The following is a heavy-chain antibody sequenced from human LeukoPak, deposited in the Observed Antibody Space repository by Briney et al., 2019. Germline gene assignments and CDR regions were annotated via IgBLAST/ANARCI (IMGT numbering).Heavy chain of an antibody. CDR2: VNSDGSRT. D-gene: IGHD6-19*01. Sequence: GGSLRLSCAASGFTFTKYWMHWVRQAPGKGLVWVSRVNSDGSRTTYADSAKGRFTISRDNSKNTLYLQMNSLTDEDTAVYYCAKVRWDNSGWYYLDNWGQGTLVTVSS. V-gene: IGHV3-74*03. CDR3: AKVRWDNSGWYYLDN. J-gene: IGHJ4*02. CDR1: GFTFTKYW.